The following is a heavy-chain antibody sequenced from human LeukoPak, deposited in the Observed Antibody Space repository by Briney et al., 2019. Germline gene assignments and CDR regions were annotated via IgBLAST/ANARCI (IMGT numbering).Heavy chain of an antibody. CDR3: ARESVARGLFDY. CDR1: GFTFSTYV. J-gene: IGHJ4*02. CDR2: ISKDGSNE. Sequence: GGSLRLSCAASGFTFSTYVMHWVRQAPGKGLEWVAVISKDGSNEDYADSVKGRFGISRDNSKNTLFLQMNSLRVEDSAVYYCARESVARGLFDYWGQGTLVTVSS. V-gene: IGHV3-30*09. D-gene: IGHD5-12*01.